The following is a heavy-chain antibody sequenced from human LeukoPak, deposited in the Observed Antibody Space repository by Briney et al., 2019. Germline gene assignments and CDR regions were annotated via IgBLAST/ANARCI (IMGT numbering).Heavy chain of an antibody. Sequence: PGRSLRLSCAASGFTFSSYGMHWVRQAPGKGLEWVAVISYDGSNKYYADSVRGRFTISRDNSKNTLYLQMNSLRAEDTAVYYCVAAGNWGQGTLVTVSS. J-gene: IGHJ4*02. V-gene: IGHV3-30*03. D-gene: IGHD6-13*01. CDR2: ISYDGSNK. CDR3: VAAGN. CDR1: GFTFSSYG.